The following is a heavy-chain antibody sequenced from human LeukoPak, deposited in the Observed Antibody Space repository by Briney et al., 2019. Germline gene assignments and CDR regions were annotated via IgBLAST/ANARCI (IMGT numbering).Heavy chain of an antibody. CDR1: GYSFTSYY. D-gene: IGHD4-11*01. J-gene: IGHJ4*02. CDR2: INPSGGST. V-gene: IGHV1-46*01. Sequence: ASVKVSCKASGYSFTSYYIHWVRQAPGQGLEWMGIINPSGGSTNYAQNFQGRVTMTRDTSTSTVYMELSSLRSEDTAVYYCARDYSKLPDYWGQGTLVTVSS. CDR3: ARDYSKLPDY.